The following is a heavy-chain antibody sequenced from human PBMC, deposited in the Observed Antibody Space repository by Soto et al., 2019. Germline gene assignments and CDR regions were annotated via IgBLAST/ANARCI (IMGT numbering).Heavy chain of an antibody. D-gene: IGHD3-3*01. V-gene: IGHV1-18*01. Sequence: ASVTVSCKASGYTFTSYGISWVRQAPGQGLEWMGWISAYNGNTNYAQKLQGRVTMTTDTSTSTAYMELRSLRSDDTAVYYCARDVKRILEWLFWFDPWGQGTLVTVSS. CDR2: ISAYNGNT. CDR1: GYTFTSYG. J-gene: IGHJ5*02. CDR3: ARDVKRILEWLFWFDP.